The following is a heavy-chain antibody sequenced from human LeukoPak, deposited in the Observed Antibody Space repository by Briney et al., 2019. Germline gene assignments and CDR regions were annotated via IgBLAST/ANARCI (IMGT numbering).Heavy chain of an antibody. CDR3: ARGNGSSSLIFDY. CDR2: INHSGST. D-gene: IGHD6-6*01. CDR1: GGSFSGYY. V-gene: IGHV4-34*01. J-gene: IGHJ4*02. Sequence: SETLSLTCAVHGGSFSGYYWSWIRQPPGKGLEWIGEINHSGSTNYNPSLKSRVTVSVDTSKNQFSLKLSSVTAADTAVYYCARGNGSSSLIFDYWGQGTLVSVSS.